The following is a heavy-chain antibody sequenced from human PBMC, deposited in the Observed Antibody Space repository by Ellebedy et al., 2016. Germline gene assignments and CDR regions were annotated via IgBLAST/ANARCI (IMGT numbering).Heavy chain of an antibody. V-gene: IGHV1-18*04. J-gene: IGHJ4*02. CDR1: GYTFTSYG. D-gene: IGHD4-23*01. Sequence: ASVKVSCKASGYTFTSYGFSWVRQPPGQGREWMGWISSNNGHTNYTHKFQGGVSLTTDPDTTTAYLELRSLRTDDTAIYYWARDYGGDGDPDYWGQGTLVTVSS. CDR3: ARDYGGDGDPDY. CDR2: ISSNNGHT.